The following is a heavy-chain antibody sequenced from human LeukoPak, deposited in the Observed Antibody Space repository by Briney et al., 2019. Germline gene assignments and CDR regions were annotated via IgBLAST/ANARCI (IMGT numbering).Heavy chain of an antibody. CDR3: ARGRLVTPRGVVDY. D-gene: IGHD3-10*01. CDR1: GGSFSGYY. V-gene: IGHV4-34*01. Sequence: SETLSLTCAVYGGSFSGYYWSWIRQPPGKGLEWIGEINHSGSTNYNPSLKSRVTISVDTSKNQFSLKLSSVTAADTAVYYCARGRLVTPRGVVDYWCQGTLVTVSS. CDR2: INHSGST. J-gene: IGHJ4*02.